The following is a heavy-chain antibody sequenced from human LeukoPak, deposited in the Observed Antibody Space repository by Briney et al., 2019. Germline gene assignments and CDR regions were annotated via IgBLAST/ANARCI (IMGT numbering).Heavy chain of an antibody. Sequence: PSETLSLTCAVSGYSISSGYYWGWIRQPPGKGLEWIGSIYHSGSTYYNPSLKSRVTISVDTSKNQFSLKLSSVTAADTAVYYCARLRVVTEAFDIWGQGTMVTVSS. D-gene: IGHD4-23*01. CDR3: ARLRVVTEAFDI. J-gene: IGHJ3*02. CDR2: IYHSGST. CDR1: GYSISSGYY. V-gene: IGHV4-38-2*01.